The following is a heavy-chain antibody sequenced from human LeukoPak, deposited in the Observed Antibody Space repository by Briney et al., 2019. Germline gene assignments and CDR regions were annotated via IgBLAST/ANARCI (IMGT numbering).Heavy chain of an antibody. V-gene: IGHV1-18*01. Sequence: GASVKVSCKSSGYTFTSYGIIWVRQAPGQGLEWMGWISAYNGNTNYAQKLQGRVTMTTDTSTSTAYMELRSLRSDDPAVYYCASPLGAAGTHYYCYYGMDVWGQGTTVTVSS. CDR2: ISAYNGNT. D-gene: IGHD6-13*01. J-gene: IGHJ6*02. CDR1: GYTFTSYG. CDR3: ASPLGAAGTHYYCYYGMDV.